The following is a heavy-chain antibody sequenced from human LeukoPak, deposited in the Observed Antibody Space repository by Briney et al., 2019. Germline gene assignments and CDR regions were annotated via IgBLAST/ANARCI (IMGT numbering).Heavy chain of an antibody. D-gene: IGHD2-8*01. V-gene: IGHV3-74*03. CDR3: ARESGYCTHGNCYRPEDF. CDR2: INTDGSST. Sequence: GGSLRLSCAASGFTFTNYWMHWVRQAPGKGLVWVSRINTDGSSTTYADSVKGRFTISRDNAKNTLYLQMNSLRGEDTAVYYCARESGYCTHGNCYRPEDFWGQGTLVTVSS. CDR1: GFTFTNYW. J-gene: IGHJ4*02.